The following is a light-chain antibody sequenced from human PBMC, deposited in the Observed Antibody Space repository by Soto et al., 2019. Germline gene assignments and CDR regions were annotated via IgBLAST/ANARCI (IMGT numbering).Light chain of an antibody. V-gene: IGLV2-14*02. J-gene: IGLJ1*01. CDR1: SSNVGSYDL. Sequence: QSALTQPASVSGSPGQSITISCTGTSSNVGSYDLVSWYQQHPGEAPKLMIYEGTKRPSGVSNRFSGSKSANTASLTISGLQAEDEADYFCQSYDSSLSGYVFGPGTKLTVL. CDR3: QSYDSSLSGYV. CDR2: EGT.